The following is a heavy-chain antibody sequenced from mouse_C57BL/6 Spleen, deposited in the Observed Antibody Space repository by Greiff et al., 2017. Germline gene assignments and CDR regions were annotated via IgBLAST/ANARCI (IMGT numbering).Heavy chain of an antibody. CDR1: GYTFTDYE. CDR2: IDPETGGT. CDR3: TRAPYDYEGRLDD. V-gene: IGHV1-15*01. Sequence: QVQLQQSGAELVRPGASVTLSCKASGYTFTDYEMHWVKQTPVHGLEWIGAIDPETGGTAYNQKFKGKAILTADKSSSTAYMELRSLTAEDSAVYYCTRAPYDYEGRLDDWGQGTTLTVSS. J-gene: IGHJ2*01. D-gene: IGHD2-4*01.